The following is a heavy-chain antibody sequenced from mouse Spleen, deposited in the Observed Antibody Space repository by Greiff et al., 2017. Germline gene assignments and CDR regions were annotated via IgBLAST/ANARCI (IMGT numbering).Heavy chain of an antibody. V-gene: IGHV5-9*01. Sequence: EVMLVESGGGLVKLGGSLKLSCAASGFTFSSYAMSWVRQTPEKRLEWVATISSGGGNTYYPDSVKGRFTISRDNAKNTLYLQMSSLKSEDTAMYYCARQGLLLRSAGYFDVWGAGTTVTVSS. CDR2: ISSGGGNT. J-gene: IGHJ1*01. D-gene: IGHD1-1*01. CDR3: ARQGLLLRSAGYFDV. CDR1: GFTFSSYA.